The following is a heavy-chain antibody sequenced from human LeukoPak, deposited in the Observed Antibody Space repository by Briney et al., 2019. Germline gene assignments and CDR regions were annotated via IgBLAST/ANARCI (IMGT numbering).Heavy chain of an antibody. CDR1: GFTFSDNY. V-gene: IGHV3-30*18. Sequence: GGSLRLSCAASGFTFSDNYMSWIRQAPGKGLEWVAVISYDGSNKYYADSVKGRFTISRDNSKNTLYLQMNSLRAEDTAVYYCAKGTITMVRGVLPDYWGQGTLVTVSS. CDR3: AKGTITMVRGVLPDY. J-gene: IGHJ4*02. CDR2: ISYDGSNK. D-gene: IGHD3-10*01.